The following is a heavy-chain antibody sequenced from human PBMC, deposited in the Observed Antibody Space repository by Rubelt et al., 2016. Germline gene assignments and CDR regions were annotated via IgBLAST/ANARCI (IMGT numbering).Heavy chain of an antibody. CDR3: ARCCKDGYNAFDL. J-gene: IGHJ4*02. V-gene: IGHV1-3*01. CDR1: GYTITAYP. CDR2: MSAANGDA. D-gene: IGHD5-24*01. Sequence: QVQLVQSGAEVKKPGASVKISCKASGYTITAYPMHWVRQAPGQRPEWMAWMSAANGDANYSQKVQGRVTITRETSASTAYMEVSGLTSEDTAVYYCARCCKDGYNAFDLWGQGTLVTVSS.